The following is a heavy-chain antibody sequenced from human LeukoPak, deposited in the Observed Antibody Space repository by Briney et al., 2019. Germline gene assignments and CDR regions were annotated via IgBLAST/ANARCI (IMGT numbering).Heavy chain of an antibody. CDR2: INPNSGGT. D-gene: IGHD1-7*01. CDR1: GYTFTGYY. V-gene: IGHV1-2*02. CDR3: ARGTGTKAVNWFDP. J-gene: IGHJ5*02. Sequence: ASVKVSCKASGYTFTGYYMHWVRQAPGQGLEWMGWINPNSGGTNYAQKFQGRVTISVDTSKNQFSLKLSSVTAADTAVYYCARGTGTKAVNWFDPWGQGTLVTVSS.